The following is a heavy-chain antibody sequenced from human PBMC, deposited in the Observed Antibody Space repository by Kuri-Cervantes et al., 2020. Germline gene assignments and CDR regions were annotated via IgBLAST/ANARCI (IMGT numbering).Heavy chain of an antibody. V-gene: IGHV4-34*01. Sequence: GSLRLSCAVYGGSFSGYYWSWIRQPPGKGLEWIGEINHSGSNNYNPSLKSRVTISVDTSKNQFSLKLSSVTAADTAVYYCARGYGYSSRWGQGTLVTVSS. CDR3: ARGYGYSSR. CDR2: INHSGSN. J-gene: IGHJ4*02. D-gene: IGHD6-13*01. CDR1: GGSFSGYY.